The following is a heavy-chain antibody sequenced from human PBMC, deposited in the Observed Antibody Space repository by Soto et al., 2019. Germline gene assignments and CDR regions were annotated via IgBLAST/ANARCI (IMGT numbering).Heavy chain of an antibody. J-gene: IGHJ4*02. D-gene: IGHD3-10*01. Sequence: SETLSLTCTVSNGSLSSNYWSWIRQSPGKGLEWIGNIYYSGSTNYNPSLKSRVTMSVDTSKNQFTLKLSSVTAADTGVYFCARSFMVPVDFFDYLGQGTPVTVSS. CDR3: ARSFMVPVDFFDY. CDR2: IYYSGST. CDR1: NGSLSSNY. V-gene: IGHV4-59*01.